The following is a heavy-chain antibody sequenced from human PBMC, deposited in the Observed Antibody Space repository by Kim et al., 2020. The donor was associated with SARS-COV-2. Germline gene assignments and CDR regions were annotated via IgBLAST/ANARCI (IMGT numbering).Heavy chain of an antibody. V-gene: IGHV4-34*01. CDR3: AGMGATNGFDY. J-gene: IGHJ4*02. CDR2: INHSGST. D-gene: IGHD1-26*01. CDR1: GGSFSGYY. Sequence: SETLSLTCAVYGGSFSGYYWSWIRQPPGKGLEWIGEINHSGSTNYNPSLKSRVTISVDTSKNQFSLKLSSVTAADTAVYYCAGMGATNGFDYWGQGTLVT.